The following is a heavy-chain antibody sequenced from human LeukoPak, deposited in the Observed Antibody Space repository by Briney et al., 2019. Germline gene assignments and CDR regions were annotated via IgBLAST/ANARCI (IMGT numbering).Heavy chain of an antibody. J-gene: IGHJ4*02. CDR1: GFTFSSYS. V-gene: IGHV3-21*01. CDR2: ISSSSSYI. D-gene: IGHD4-17*01. Sequence: GGSLRLSCAASGFTFSSYSMNWVRQAPGKGLEWVSSISSSSSYIYYADSVEGRFTISRDNAKNSLYLQMDSLRAEDTAVYYCARDGGYGDYFWGQGTLVTVSS. CDR3: ARDGGYGDYF.